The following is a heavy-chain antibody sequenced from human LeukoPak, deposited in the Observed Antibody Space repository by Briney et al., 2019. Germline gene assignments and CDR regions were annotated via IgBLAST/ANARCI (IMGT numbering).Heavy chain of an antibody. CDR2: IYYSGST. V-gene: IGHV4-59*01. CDR3: ASGPSNYYYMDV. CDR1: GGSINNYY. J-gene: IGHJ6*03. Sequence: PSETLSLTCTVSGGSINNYYWSWIRQPPGKGLEWIGYIYYSGSTNYNPSLKSRVTISVDTSKNQFSLKLSSVTAADTAVYYCASGPSNYYYMDVWGKGTTVTVSS.